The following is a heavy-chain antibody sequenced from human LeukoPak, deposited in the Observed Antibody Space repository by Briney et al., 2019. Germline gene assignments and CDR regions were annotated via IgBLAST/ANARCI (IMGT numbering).Heavy chain of an antibody. D-gene: IGHD5-24*01. J-gene: IGHJ4*02. V-gene: IGHV3-21*04. CDR3: TRVGYIDEGIDY. CDR2: ISSSSTYI. CDR1: GFTFRSYS. Sequence: GGSLRLSCAASGFTFRSYSMNWVRQAPGKGLEWVSSISSSSTYIYYADSVKGRLIISRDNAKNSLHLQMNSLRAEDTAIYYCTRVGYIDEGIDYWGQGTLVTVSS.